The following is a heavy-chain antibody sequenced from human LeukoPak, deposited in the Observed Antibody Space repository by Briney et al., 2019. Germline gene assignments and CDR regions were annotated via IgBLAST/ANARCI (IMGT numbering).Heavy chain of an antibody. CDR2: IKQDGSEK. D-gene: IGHD6-19*01. J-gene: IGHJ3*02. Sequence: PRGSLRLSCAASGFXFSSYWISWVRQAPGKGLEWVANIKQDGSEKYYVDSVKGRFTISRDNAKNSLYLQMNSLRDEDMAVYYCARVGVAVATDAFDIWGQGTMVTVSS. CDR1: GFXFSSYW. CDR3: ARVGVAVATDAFDI. V-gene: IGHV3-7*05.